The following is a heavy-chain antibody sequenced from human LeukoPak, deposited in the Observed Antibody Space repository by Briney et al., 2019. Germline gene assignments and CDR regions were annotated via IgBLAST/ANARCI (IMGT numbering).Heavy chain of an antibody. CDR2: ISGSGGST. CDR1: GFTFSNAW. CDR3: AKDLDSSGYGVDY. D-gene: IGHD3-22*01. V-gene: IGHV3-23*01. Sequence: GGSLRLSCAASGFTFSNAWMNWVRQAPGKGLGWVSAISGSGGSTYYADSVKGRFTISRDNSKNTLYLQMNSLRAEDTAVYYCAKDLDSSGYGVDYWGQGTLVTVSS. J-gene: IGHJ4*02.